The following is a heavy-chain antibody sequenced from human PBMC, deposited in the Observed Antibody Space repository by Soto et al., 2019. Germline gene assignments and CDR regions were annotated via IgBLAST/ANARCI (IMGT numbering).Heavy chain of an antibody. CDR1: GGSFSGYY. CDR2: INHSGST. CDR3: ARVIRTYSRSWYQPVSYYYGMDV. Sequence: PSETLSLTCAVYGGSFSGYYWSWIRQPPGKGLEWIGEINHSGSTNYNPSLKSRVTISVDTSKNQFSLKLSSVTAADTAVYYCARVIRTYSRSWYQPVSYYYGMDVWGQGNTVT. D-gene: IGHD6-13*01. J-gene: IGHJ6*02. V-gene: IGHV4-34*01.